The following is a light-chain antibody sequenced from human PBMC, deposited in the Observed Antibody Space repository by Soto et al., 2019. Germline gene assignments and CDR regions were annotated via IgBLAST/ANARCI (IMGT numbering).Light chain of an antibody. CDR3: QQYNGYPWT. CDR2: DVS. V-gene: IGKV1-5*01. Sequence: DIQMTQSPSTLSASVRDRVTITCRASQSISSWLAWYQQKPGKAPKLLIYDVSSLESGVPSRFSGSGSGTEFTLTISSLQPDDFATYYCQQYNGYPWTFGQGTKVEIK. J-gene: IGKJ1*01. CDR1: QSISSW.